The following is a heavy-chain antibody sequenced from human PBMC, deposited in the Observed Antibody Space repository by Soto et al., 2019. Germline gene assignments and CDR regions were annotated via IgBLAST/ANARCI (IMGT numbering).Heavy chain of an antibody. J-gene: IGHJ4*02. Sequence: SGPTLVNPTQTLTLTCTFSGFSLSTSGVGVGWIRQPPGKALEWLALIYWDDDKRYSPSLKSRLTITKDTSKNQVVLTMTNMDPVDTATYYCAHSRYCSSTSCYYAPDYWGQGTLVTVSS. CDR3: AHSRYCSSTSCYYAPDY. V-gene: IGHV2-5*02. D-gene: IGHD2-2*01. CDR1: GFSLSTSGVG. CDR2: IYWDDDK.